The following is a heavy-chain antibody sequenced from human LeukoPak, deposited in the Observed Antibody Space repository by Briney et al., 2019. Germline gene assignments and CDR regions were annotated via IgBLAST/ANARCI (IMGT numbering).Heavy chain of an antibody. CDR2: IYYIGST. CDR1: GGSISSSSYY. D-gene: IGHD1-26*01. Sequence: SETLSLTCTVSGGSISSSSYYWVWIRQRPGKGLEWIGNIYYIGSTYYNPSLKSRVTISVDTSKNQFFLKLSSVTAADTAVYYCARSGSYSGPYVYWGQGTVVTVSS. CDR3: ARSGSYSGPYVY. V-gene: IGHV4-39*07. J-gene: IGHJ4*02.